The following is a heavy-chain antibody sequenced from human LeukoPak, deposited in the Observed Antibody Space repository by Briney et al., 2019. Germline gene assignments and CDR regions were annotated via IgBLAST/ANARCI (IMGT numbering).Heavy chain of an antibody. CDR2: ISSSSSYI. D-gene: IGHD3-3*01. V-gene: IGHV3-21*01. CDR3: ARYYTIFGVIIPFDC. J-gene: IGHJ4*02. Sequence: GGSLRLSCAASRFTFSSYSMNWVRQAPGKGLEWVSSISSSSSYIYYADSVKGRFTISRDNAKNSLYLQMNSLRAEDTAVYYCARYYTIFGVIIPFDCWGQGTLVTVSS. CDR1: RFTFSSYS.